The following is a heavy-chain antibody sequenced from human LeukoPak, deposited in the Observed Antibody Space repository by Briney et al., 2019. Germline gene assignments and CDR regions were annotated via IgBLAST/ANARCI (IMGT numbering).Heavy chain of an antibody. D-gene: IGHD3-16*01. Sequence: SETLSLTCTVSGGSTSSGSYYWTWIRQPAGKGLEWIGRIYTSGSTNYNPSLKSRVTISADTSKNQFYLKLNSVTAADTAVYYCASRPGGKPCDYWGQGTLVTVSS. V-gene: IGHV4-61*02. CDR1: GGSTSSGSYY. J-gene: IGHJ4*02. CDR2: IYTSGST. CDR3: ASRPGGKPCDY.